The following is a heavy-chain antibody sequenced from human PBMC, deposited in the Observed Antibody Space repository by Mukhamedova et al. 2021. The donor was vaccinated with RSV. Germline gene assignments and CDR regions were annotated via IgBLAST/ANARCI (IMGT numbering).Heavy chain of an antibody. J-gene: IGHJ3*02. D-gene: IGHD3-3*01. V-gene: IGHV3-53*01. CDR3: ATSLRFRSTAFDI. CDR2: GST. Sequence: GSTYYADSVKGRFTISRDNSKNTLYLQMNSLRAEDTAVYYCATSLRFRSTAFDICGQGTMVTVSS.